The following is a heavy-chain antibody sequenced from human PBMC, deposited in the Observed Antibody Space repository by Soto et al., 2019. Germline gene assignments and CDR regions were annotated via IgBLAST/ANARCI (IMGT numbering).Heavy chain of an antibody. D-gene: IGHD2-21*02. J-gene: IGHJ6*03. V-gene: IGHV3-30*18. CDR3: AKIAAAFLYFYYYMYV. CDR2: ISCDGSNK. Sequence: GGSLRISCAASGFTFSSYGMHWVRQAPGKGLEWVAVISCDGSNKYYADSVKGRFTISRDNSKNTLYLQMNSLRAEDTAVYYCAKIAAAFLYFYYYMYVWGKVTTVTVS. CDR1: GFTFSSYG.